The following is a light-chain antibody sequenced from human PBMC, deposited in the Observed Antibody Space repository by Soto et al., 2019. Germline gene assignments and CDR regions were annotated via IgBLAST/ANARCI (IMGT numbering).Light chain of an antibody. CDR2: DVT. CDR1: SSEVGAYNF. CDR3: SSYTTSNTLV. V-gene: IGLV2-14*03. Sequence: QSALTQPASVSGSPGQSITISCTGTSSEVGAYNFVSWYQQHPGKAPKLMIYDVTNRPSGVSSRFSGSKSGNTASLAISGLQAEDEADYYCSSYTTSNTLVFGVGTQLTV. J-gene: IGLJ2*01.